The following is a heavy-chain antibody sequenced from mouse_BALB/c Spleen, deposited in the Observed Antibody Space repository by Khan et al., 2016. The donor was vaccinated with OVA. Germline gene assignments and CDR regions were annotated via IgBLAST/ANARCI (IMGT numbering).Heavy chain of an antibody. V-gene: IGHV1-18*01. CDR3: TRGGHGSPFDY. J-gene: IGHJ2*01. Sequence: EVQLQQSGPELVKPGASVKISCKASGYTFTDYNMDWVKQSHGKSLEWIGDITPNNGGTIYNQKFKGKATLTVDKSSSPAYMELRSLTSEDTAVYYSTRGGHGSPFDYWGQGTTLTVSS. D-gene: IGHD1-1*01. CDR2: ITPNNGGT. CDR1: GYTFTDYN.